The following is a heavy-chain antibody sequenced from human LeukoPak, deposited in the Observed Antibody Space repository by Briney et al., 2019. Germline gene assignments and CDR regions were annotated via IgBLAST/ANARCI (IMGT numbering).Heavy chain of an antibody. D-gene: IGHD2-2*01. J-gene: IGHJ6*03. V-gene: IGHV3-7*01. CDR2: IKQDGSEK. Sequence: GGSLRLSCAASGFMFRNYWMSWVRQAPGKGLEWVANIKQDGSEKHCVDPVKGRFTISRDNAKNSLYLQMNSLRAEDTAVYYCAREGPVVIPTTPSSSYYYYMDVWGKGTTVTVSS. CDR3: AREGPVVIPTTPSSSYYYYMDV. CDR1: GFMFRNYW.